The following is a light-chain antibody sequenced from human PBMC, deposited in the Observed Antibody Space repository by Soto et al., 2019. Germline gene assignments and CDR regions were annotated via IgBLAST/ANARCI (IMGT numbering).Light chain of an antibody. J-gene: IGLJ1*01. CDR1: SSDVGGYNY. V-gene: IGLV2-14*01. Sequence: QSVLTQPASVSGSPGQSITISCTGTSSDVGGYNYVSWYQQHPGKAPKFMIYDVSNRPSGVSNRFSGSKSGNTASLTFSWLQAEDVPVYYCTSYTTFNTRQLVFVTATKLTVL. CDR3: TSYTTFNTRQLV. CDR2: DVS.